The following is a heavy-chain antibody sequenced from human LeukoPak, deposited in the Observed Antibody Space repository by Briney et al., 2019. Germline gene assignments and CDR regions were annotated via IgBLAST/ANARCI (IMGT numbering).Heavy chain of an antibody. D-gene: IGHD3-10*01. V-gene: IGHV3-30*04. CDR2: ASYDGSKT. Sequence: GGSLRLSCAASGFTFNSYAMDWVRQAPGKGLEWVAIASYDGSKTTYADSLKGRFTISRDISKNTVYLQINSLRAEDTAVDYCGRDAIARGSGSYLDHWGQGILVTVSS. CDR3: GRDAIARGSGSYLDH. J-gene: IGHJ4*02. CDR1: GFTFNSYA.